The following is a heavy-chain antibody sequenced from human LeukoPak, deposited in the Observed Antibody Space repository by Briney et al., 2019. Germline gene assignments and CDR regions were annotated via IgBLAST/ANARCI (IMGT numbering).Heavy chain of an antibody. J-gene: IGHJ5*02. Sequence: QSGGTLRLSCAASGFNVSIYWMHWVRQAPGKGLLWVLRFNSDGSRRMYADSVTGRYTISRDNAKNTLYLQMNSLRAEDTATYFCTRGGYCGADNCYSGGDYFDPWGQGTLVTVSS. CDR3: TRGGYCGADNCYSGGDYFDP. CDR2: FNSDGSRR. D-gene: IGHD2-15*01. CDR1: GFNVSIYW. V-gene: IGHV3-74*03.